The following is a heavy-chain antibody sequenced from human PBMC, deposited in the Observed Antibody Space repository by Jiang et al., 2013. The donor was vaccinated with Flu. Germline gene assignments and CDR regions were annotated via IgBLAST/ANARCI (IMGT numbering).Heavy chain of an antibody. Sequence: PTQTLTLTCTFSGFSLSSSGMCVSWIRQPPGKALEWLARIDWDNDKYYSTSLKTRLTISKDTSKDQVVLTMANSDPVDTATYYCARSLGVHPFDYWGQGILVTVSS. D-gene: IGHD2-8*01. V-gene: IGHV2-70*11. J-gene: IGHJ4*02. CDR3: ARSLGVHPFDY. CDR2: IDWDNDK. CDR1: GFSLSSSGMC.